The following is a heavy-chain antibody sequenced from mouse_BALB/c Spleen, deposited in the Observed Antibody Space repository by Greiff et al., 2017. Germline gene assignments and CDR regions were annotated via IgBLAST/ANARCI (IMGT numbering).Heavy chain of an antibody. D-gene: IGHD3-1*01. J-gene: IGHJ4*01. CDR2: ISSGGST. Sequence: EVMLVESGGGLVKPGGSLKLSCAASGFTFSSYAMSWVRQTPEKRLEWVASISSGGSTYYPDSVKGRFTISRDNARNILYLQMSSLRSEDTAMYCGARGGRGGRRSGAMDYWGQGTSVTVSS. V-gene: IGHV5-6-5*01. CDR3: ARGGRGGRRSGAMDY. CDR1: GFTFSSYA.